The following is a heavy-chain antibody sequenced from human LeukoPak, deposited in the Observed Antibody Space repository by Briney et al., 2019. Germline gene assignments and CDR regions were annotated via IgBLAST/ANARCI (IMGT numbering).Heavy chain of an antibody. CDR1: GYTFTSYA. V-gene: IGHV7-4-1*02. D-gene: IGHD2-2*01. Sequence: ASVKVSCKASGYTFTSYAMNWVRQAPGQGLEWMGWINTNTGNPTYAQGFTGRFVFSLDTSVSTSYLQISSLKAEDTAVYYCARRGYCSSTACSVAAFDIWGQGTMVTVSS. J-gene: IGHJ3*02. CDR2: INTNTGNP. CDR3: ARRGYCSSTACSVAAFDI.